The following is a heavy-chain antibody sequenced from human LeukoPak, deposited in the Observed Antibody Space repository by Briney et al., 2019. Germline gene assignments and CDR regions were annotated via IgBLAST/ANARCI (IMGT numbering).Heavy chain of an antibody. J-gene: IGHJ6*02. D-gene: IGHD6-13*01. CDR3: ARDVGIAAAGAGDYYYYYGMDV. CDR1: GGSISSYY. Sequence: PSETLSLTCTVSGGSISSYYWSWIRQPAGKGLEWIGRIYTSGSTNYNPSLKSRVTMSVDTSKNQFSLKLSSVTAADTAVYYCARDVGIAAAGAGDYYYYYGMDVWGQGTTVTVSS. V-gene: IGHV4-4*07. CDR2: IYTSGST.